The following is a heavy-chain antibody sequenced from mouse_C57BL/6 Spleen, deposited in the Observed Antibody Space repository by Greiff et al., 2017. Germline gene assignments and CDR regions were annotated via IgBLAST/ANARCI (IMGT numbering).Heavy chain of an antibody. CDR2: IGPETGGT. CDR1: GYTFTDYE. V-gene: IGHV1-15*01. D-gene: IGHD4-1*01. Sequence: QVQLQQSGAELVRPGASVTLSCTASGYTFTDYEMHWVKQTPVHGLEWIGAIGPETGGTAYNQKFKGKAILTADKSSSTAYMELRSLTSEDSAVYYCTRYWDYYYDYWGQGTTLTVA. CDR3: TRYWDYYYDY. J-gene: IGHJ2*01.